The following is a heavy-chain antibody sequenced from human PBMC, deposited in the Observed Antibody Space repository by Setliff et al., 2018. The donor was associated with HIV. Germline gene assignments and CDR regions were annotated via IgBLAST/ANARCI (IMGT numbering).Heavy chain of an antibody. CDR3: ARPHSGRGGGAYFDP. D-gene: IGHD6-19*01. Sequence: PSETLSLTCTVSGDSITSGHFYWGWIRQAPGKGLEWIGNILDGRVTFFNPSLRGRVTISVDASKNQVSLTLRSVTAADSAVYHCARPHSGRGGGAYFDPWGQGILVTVSS. J-gene: IGHJ5*02. V-gene: IGHV4-39*01. CDR1: GDSITSGHFY. CDR2: ILDGRVT.